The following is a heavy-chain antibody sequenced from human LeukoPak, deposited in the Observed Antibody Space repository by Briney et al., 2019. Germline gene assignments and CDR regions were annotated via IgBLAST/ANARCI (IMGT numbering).Heavy chain of an antibody. CDR2: ISAYNGNT. D-gene: IGHD5-12*01. J-gene: IGHJ4*02. V-gene: IGHV1-18*04. CDR3: ARGDLRIVATICFDY. CDR1: GYTFTSYG. Sequence: ASVKVSCKASGYTFTSYGISWVRQAPGQGLEWMGWISAYNGNTNYAQKLQGRVTMTTDTSTSTAYMELRSLRSDDTAVYYCARGDLRIVATICFDYWGQETLVTVSS.